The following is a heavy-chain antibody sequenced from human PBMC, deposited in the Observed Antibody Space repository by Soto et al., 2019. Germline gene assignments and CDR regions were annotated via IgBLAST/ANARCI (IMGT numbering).Heavy chain of an antibody. CDR2: IYPSDSRT. CDR1: GYTFVNYW. J-gene: IGHJ5*02. CDR3: ARGNVANWFDP. V-gene: IGHV5-51*01. Sequence: PGESLKISCKASGYTFVNYWIVWVRQMPGKGLEWMGIIYPSDSRTKYSPSFQGQVTMSADKSISTAYLQWDSLEASDTAIYYCARGNVANWFDPWGQGTLVTV.